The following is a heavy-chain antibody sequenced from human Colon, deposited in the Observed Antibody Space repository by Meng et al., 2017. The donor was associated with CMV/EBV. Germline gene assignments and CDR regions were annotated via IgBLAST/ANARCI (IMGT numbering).Heavy chain of an antibody. D-gene: IGHD3-3*01. CDR2: IYYSGST. V-gene: IGHV4-39*07. CDR1: CGSSSSSSDY. Sequence: KLPESGPGLAKPSATLSLTCTVACGSSSSSSDYWAWIRQPPGKGLEWIGSIYYSGSTYYNPSLKSRVTISVDTSKNQFSLKLSSVTAADTAVYYCARATLTIFGVVIPPHWFDPWGQGTLVTVSS. CDR3: ARATLTIFGVVIPPHWFDP. J-gene: IGHJ5*02.